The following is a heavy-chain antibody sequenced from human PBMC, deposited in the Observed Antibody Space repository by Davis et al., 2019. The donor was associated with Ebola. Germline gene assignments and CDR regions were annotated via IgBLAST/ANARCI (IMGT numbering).Heavy chain of an antibody. V-gene: IGHV4-39*01. Sequence: MPGGSLRLSCTVSGGSISSSIYFWGWIRQPPGKGLEWIGSVYYSGNTYYNPSLTSRVSISVDTSKNQFSLKLSSVTAADTAVYYCARSAFGVVTPLDYWGQGTLVTVSA. J-gene: IGHJ4*02. CDR3: ARSAFGVVTPLDY. CDR2: VYYSGNT. CDR1: GGSISSSIYF. D-gene: IGHD3-3*01.